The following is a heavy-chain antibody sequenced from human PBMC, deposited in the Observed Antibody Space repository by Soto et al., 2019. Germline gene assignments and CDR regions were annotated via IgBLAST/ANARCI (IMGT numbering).Heavy chain of an antibody. V-gene: IGHV1-18*01. CDR1: GYTFTSYG. CDR3: ARTYCSGGSCYDY. D-gene: IGHD2-15*01. J-gene: IGHJ4*02. Sequence: ASVKVSCKASGYTFTSYGISWVRQAPGQGLEWMGWISAYNGNTNYAQKLQGRVTMTTDTSTSTAYIEMRSLRSDDTAVYYCARTYCSGGSCYDYWGQGTLVTVSS. CDR2: ISAYNGNT.